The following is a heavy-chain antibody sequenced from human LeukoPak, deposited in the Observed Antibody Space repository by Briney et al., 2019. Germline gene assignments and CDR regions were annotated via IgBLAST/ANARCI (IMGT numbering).Heavy chain of an antibody. J-gene: IGHJ5*02. D-gene: IGHD5-24*01. CDR1: TDSISSGDYY. V-gene: IGHV4-39*07. Sequence: SSETLSLTCTVSTDSISSGDYYWDWFRQPPGKGLEWIGNVHYSGSTNYNPSLKSRVTISIDTSKHQFSLKLSSVTAADTAVYYCARHTAEKYNWFDRWGQGTLVTVSS. CDR3: ARHTAEKYNWFDR. CDR2: VHYSGST.